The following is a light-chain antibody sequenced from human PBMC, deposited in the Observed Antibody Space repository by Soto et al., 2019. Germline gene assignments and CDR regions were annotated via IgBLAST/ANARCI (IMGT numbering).Light chain of an antibody. CDR1: SSDIGSHDY. V-gene: IGLV2-14*01. CDR2: EVT. J-gene: IGLJ1*01. CDR3: TSYTSNTALV. Sequence: QSAPTQPASVSGSPGQSITISCTGTSSDIGSHDYVSWYQHHPGKAPKLIIYEVTNRPSGVSDRFSGPKSGSTASLTISGLQAEDEADYHCTSYTSNTALVFGTGTKLTVL.